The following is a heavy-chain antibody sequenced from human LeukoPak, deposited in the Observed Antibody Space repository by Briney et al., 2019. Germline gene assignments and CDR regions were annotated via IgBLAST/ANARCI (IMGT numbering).Heavy chain of an antibody. CDR3: ARDLHDCGRMNCYAGHYYYYMDV. Sequence: PGGSLRLSCAASGFTFSDFAMNWVRQAPGKGLEWISYISSGGSTIYYADSVKGRFTISRDKAKNSLYLQMNSLRAEDTALYYCARDLHDCGRMNCYAGHYYYYMDVWGKGTTVTVSS. D-gene: IGHD2-2*01. CDR1: GFTFSDFA. J-gene: IGHJ6*03. V-gene: IGHV3-48*01. CDR2: ISSGGSTI.